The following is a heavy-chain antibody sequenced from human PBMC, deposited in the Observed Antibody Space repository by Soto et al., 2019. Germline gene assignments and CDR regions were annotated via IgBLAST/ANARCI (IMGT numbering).Heavy chain of an antibody. CDR3: ARDLGYRNWFDP. V-gene: IGHV1-46*03. Sequence: QVQLVQSGAEVKKPGASVKVSCKASGYTFTSYYMHWVRQAPGQGLEWMGIINPSGGSTSYAQKYQGRVTMTRDTSTSTVYMELSSLRAEDTAVYYCARDLGYRNWFDPWGQGTMVTVSS. CDR2: INPSGGST. J-gene: IGHJ5*02. CDR1: GYTFTSYY. D-gene: IGHD5-12*01.